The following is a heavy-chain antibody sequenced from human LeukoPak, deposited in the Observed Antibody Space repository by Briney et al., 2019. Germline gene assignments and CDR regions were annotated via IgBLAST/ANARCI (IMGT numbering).Heavy chain of an antibody. CDR2: IYYSGSI. CDR1: GYSISSGYY. D-gene: IGHD6-19*01. CDR3: AITPQNSSGWSDY. Sequence: SETLSLTCAVSGYSISSGYYWGWIRPPPGTGLGWIGSIYYSGSIYYNPSLKSRVTMSVDTSKNQFSLKLSSVTAVDTAVYYCAITPQNSSGWSDYWGQGTLVTVSS. V-gene: IGHV4-38-2*01. J-gene: IGHJ4*02.